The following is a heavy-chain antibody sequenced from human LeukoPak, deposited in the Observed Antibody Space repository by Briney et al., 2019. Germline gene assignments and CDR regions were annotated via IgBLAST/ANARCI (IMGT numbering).Heavy chain of an antibody. D-gene: IGHD2-15*01. CDR1: GGSFSGYF. CDR2: INQSGST. V-gene: IGHV4-34*01. J-gene: IGHJ2*01. Sequence: SEALSLTCAVYGGSFSGYFWSWIRPPPGKGVEWIGEINQSGSTNFNPSLKSRVTISLDTSENQFSLKLSSVTAADTAVYYCARRWPYCSGGSCNWYFDLWGGGTLVTVSS. CDR3: ARRWPYCSGGSCNWYFDL.